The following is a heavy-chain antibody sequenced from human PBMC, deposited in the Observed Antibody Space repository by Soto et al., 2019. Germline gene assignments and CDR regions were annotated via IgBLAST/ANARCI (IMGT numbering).Heavy chain of an antibody. V-gene: IGHV1-3*01. CDR2: INGATGQT. CDR1: GYTFSTYS. Sequence: GASVKVSCKASGYTFSTYSMHWVRQAPGHSLEWMGWINGATGQTRSSQRFQDRVTITRDTSASTAYMELSGLRSGDTAVYYCAIGKGMDENYYYYAMDIWGQGTTVTVSS. CDR3: AIGKGMDENYYYYAMDI. J-gene: IGHJ6*02.